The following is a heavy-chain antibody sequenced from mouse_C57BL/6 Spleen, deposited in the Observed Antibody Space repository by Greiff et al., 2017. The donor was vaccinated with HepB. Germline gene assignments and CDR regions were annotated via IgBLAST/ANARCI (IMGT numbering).Heavy chain of an antibody. Sequence: EVQLVESGAELVKPGASVKLSCTASGFNIKDYYMHWVKQRTEQGLEWIGRIDPEDGETKYAPKFQGKATITADTSSNTAYLQLSSLTSEDTAVYYCASRLLSMSDRGYAMDYWGQGTSVTVSS. CDR2: IDPEDGET. D-gene: IGHD2-13*01. CDR3: ASRLLSMSDRGYAMDY. CDR1: GFNIKDYY. J-gene: IGHJ4*01. V-gene: IGHV14-2*01.